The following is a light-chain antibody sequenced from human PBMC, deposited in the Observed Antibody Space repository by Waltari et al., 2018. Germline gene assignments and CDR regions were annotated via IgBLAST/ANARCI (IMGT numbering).Light chain of an antibody. CDR3: SSYAGSNTLV. J-gene: IGLJ2*01. CDR1: SIDIGSYHS. Sequence: QAALTPPPSLSGSPGQSVTISCTGTSIDIGSYHSVSWYQQHPGKAPKLMIYDVSKRPSGVSDRFSGSKSGNTASLTISGLQAEDEVDYYCSSYAGSNTLVFGGGTRLTVL. V-gene: IGLV2-11*01. CDR2: DVS.